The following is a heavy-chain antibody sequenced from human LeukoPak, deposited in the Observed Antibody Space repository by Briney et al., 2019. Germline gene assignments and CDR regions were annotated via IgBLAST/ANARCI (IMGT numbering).Heavy chain of an antibody. D-gene: IGHD3-10*01. CDR1: GITFSSYA. CDR3: AKDLWFGSQEGY. Sequence: PGGSLRLSCAASGITFSSYAMSWARQAPGKGLEWVSSISGTGLSTYYADSVKGRFTISRDNSKSTLYLQMNSLRADDTAVYYCAKDLWFGSQEGYWGQGTLVTVSS. J-gene: IGHJ4*02. V-gene: IGHV3-23*01. CDR2: ISGTGLST.